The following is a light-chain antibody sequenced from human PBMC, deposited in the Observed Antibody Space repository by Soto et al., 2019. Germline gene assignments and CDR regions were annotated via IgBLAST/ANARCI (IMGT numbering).Light chain of an antibody. J-gene: IGKJ4*01. V-gene: IGKV3-11*01. CDR3: QQRSNWPPGLT. CDR2: DAS. CDR1: QSVSSY. Sequence: EIVLTQSPATLSLSPGERATLSCRASQSVSSYLAWYQQKPGQPPRLLIYDASNRATGIPARFSGSGSGTDFTLTISSLEPEEFAVYYCQQRSNWPPGLTVDGGTKVEIK.